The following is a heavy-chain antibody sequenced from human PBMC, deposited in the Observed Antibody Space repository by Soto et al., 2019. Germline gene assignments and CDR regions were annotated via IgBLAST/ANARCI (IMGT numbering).Heavy chain of an antibody. J-gene: IGHJ5*02. D-gene: IGHD2-2*02. CDR1: GYTFTSYG. CDR2: SSAYNANT. V-gene: IGHV1-18*04. Sequence: ASVKVFSTASGYTFTSYGFSWVRQAPGQVLEWMGWSSAYNANTKYAPKFQGRVTMTTDASTSTAYMELRSLTSDDTAVYCCARYCSSTSCYTGNWFDPWGQGTLVTVSS. CDR3: ARYCSSTSCYTGNWFDP.